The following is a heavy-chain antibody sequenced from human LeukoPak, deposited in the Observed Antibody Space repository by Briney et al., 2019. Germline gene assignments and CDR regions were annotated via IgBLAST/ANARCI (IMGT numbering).Heavy chain of an antibody. J-gene: IGHJ4*02. CDR2: INPNSGGT. D-gene: IGHD2-2*01. Sequence: GASVKVSCKASGYTFTSYGISWVRQAPGQGLEWMGRINPNSGGTNYAQKLQGRVTMTRDTSISTAYMELSRLRSDDTAVYYCARERFVGGVPAAIGYWGQGTLVTVSS. CDR1: GYTFTSYG. V-gene: IGHV1-2*06. CDR3: ARERFVGGVPAAIGY.